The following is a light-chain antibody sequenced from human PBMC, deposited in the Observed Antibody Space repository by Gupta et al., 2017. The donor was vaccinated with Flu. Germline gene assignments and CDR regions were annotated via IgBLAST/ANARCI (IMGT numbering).Light chain of an antibody. CDR3: HGWDSFTASV. Sequence: GQTTKMTGGGNIIGSKGVHWYQQKPGQAPVLVIYRNNNRPSVIPERFSGSKSENTAALTISGAQVGEDADYYCHGWDSFTASVFGGGTKLTVL. CDR2: RNN. V-gene: IGLV3-9*01. CDR1: IIGSKG. J-gene: IGLJ3*02.